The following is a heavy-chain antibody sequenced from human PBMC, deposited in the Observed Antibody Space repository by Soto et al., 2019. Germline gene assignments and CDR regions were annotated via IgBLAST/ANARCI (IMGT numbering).Heavy chain of an antibody. CDR1: GYTFTYRY. J-gene: IGHJ4*02. CDR2: ITPFNGNT. Sequence: GASVKVSCKASGYTFTYRYLHWVRQAPGQALEWMGWITPFNGNTNYAQKFQDRVTITRDRSMSTAYMELSSLRSEDTAMYYCATADSGYDPFDYWGQGTLVTVSS. CDR3: ATADSGYDPFDY. V-gene: IGHV1-45*02. D-gene: IGHD5-12*01.